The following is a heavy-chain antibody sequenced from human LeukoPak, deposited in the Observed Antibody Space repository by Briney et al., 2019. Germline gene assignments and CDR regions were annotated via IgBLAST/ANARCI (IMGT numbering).Heavy chain of an antibody. J-gene: IGHJ4*02. V-gene: IGHV5-51*01. Sequence: GESLKISCKGSGYSFTSYWIGWVRQMPGKGLEWMGIIYPGDSDTRYSPSFQGQVTISADKSISTAYLQWSSLKASDTAMYYRARWDYCSGGSCYSDYFDYWGQGTLVTVSS. CDR1: GYSFTSYW. CDR3: ARWDYCSGGSCYSDYFDY. D-gene: IGHD2-15*01. CDR2: IYPGDSDT.